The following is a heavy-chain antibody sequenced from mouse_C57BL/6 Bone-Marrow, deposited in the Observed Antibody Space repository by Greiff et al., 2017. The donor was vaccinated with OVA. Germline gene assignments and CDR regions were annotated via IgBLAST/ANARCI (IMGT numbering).Heavy chain of an antibody. J-gene: IGHJ2*01. D-gene: IGHD1-1*01. CDR3: ARHATLDY. Sequence: EVKLMESGGDLVKPGGSLKLSCAASGFTFSSYGMSWVRQTPDKRLEWVATISSGGSYTYYPDSVKGRFTISRDNAKNTLYLQMSSLKSEDTAMYYCARHATLDYWGQGTTLTVSS. CDR1: GFTFSSYG. V-gene: IGHV5-6*01. CDR2: ISSGGSYT.